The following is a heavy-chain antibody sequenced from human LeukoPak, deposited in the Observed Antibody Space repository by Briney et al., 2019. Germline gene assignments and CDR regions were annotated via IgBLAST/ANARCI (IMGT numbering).Heavy chain of an antibody. CDR1: GGSLSNYY. V-gene: IGHV4-59*12. CDR3: AKGGPEASAGLSWFDP. D-gene: IGHD1-14*01. Sequence: SETLSLTCTVSGGSLSNYYWYWMRQPPGKGLEWIAYSFYSGNPNYNPSLKSRVTISVDTSKNQFSLKLTSVTAADTAVYYCAKGGPEASAGLSWFDPWGQGTLVTVSS. CDR2: SFYSGNP. J-gene: IGHJ5*02.